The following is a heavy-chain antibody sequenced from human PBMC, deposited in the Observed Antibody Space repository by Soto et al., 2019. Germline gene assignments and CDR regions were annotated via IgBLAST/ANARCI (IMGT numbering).Heavy chain of an antibody. J-gene: IGHJ4*02. Sequence: QVQLQVSGPGLVKPSATLSLSCTVSTGSSDSFYWSWIRQPPGKGLEWIGYFFYTGSTNHNPSRNGRVTISLDMSSSQFSLSLTSVTAADTAMYYCARSRDGYNLNPIDQWGQGLLVTVSS. CDR3: ARSRDGYNLNPIDQ. CDR1: TGSSDSFY. D-gene: IGHD5-12*01. CDR2: FFYTGST. V-gene: IGHV4-59*01.